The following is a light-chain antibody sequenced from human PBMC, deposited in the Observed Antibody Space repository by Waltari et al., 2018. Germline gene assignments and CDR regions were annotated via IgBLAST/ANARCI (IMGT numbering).Light chain of an antibody. CDR3: MIWHSNAVV. Sequence: QAVLTQPSSLSASPGASASLTCTLRSGINVDTYRIYWYQQKPGSPPQYLLRYRSDSDKHHDFRFPRRFSVSKDASANAGILLISGLQSEDEADYYCMIWHSNAVVFGGGTTLTVL. CDR2: YRSDSDK. CDR1: SGINVDTYR. V-gene: IGLV5-45*03. J-gene: IGLJ2*01.